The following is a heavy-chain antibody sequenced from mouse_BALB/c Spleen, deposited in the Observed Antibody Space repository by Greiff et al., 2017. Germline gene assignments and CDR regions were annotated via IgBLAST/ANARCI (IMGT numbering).Heavy chain of an antibody. J-gene: IGHJ4*01. CDR3: ARGPNYYGSAMDY. D-gene: IGHD1-1*01. CDR2: IWAGGST. Sequence: VMLVESGPGLVAPSQSLSITCTVSGFSLTSYGVHWVRQPPGKGLEWLGVIWAGGSTNYNSALMSRLSISKDNSKSQVFLKMNSLQTDDTAMYYCARGPNYYGSAMDYWGQGTSVTVSS. CDR1: GFSLTSYG. V-gene: IGHV2-9*02.